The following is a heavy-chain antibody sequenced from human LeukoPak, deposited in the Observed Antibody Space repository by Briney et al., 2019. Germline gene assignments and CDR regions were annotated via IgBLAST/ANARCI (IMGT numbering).Heavy chain of an antibody. CDR3: ARGLSFFYAFLDY. J-gene: IGHJ4*02. CDR1: GDSISSGRYY. V-gene: IGHV4-61*02. D-gene: IGHD3-16*01. Sequence: PSQTLSLTCTVSGDSISSGRYYWTWIRQPAGKGLEWIGRIYTSGNTDYNPSLKSRVTISLDTSKSQFSMKLKSVTAADTAVYYCARGLSFFYAFLDYWGQGSLVTVSS. CDR2: IYTSGNT.